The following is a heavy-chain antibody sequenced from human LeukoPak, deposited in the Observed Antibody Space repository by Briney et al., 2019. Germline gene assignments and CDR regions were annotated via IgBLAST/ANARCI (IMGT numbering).Heavy chain of an antibody. CDR3: ARVVHVGMGNSARYYGMDV. Sequence: SETLSLTCTVSGGSISGYYWSWNRQPPGKGLEWIGYIYYSGSTNYNPSLKSRVTISVDTSKNQFSLNLNSVTAADTAVYYCARVVHVGMGNSARYYGMDVWGQGTTVTVSS. V-gene: IGHV4-59*01. D-gene: IGHD6-13*01. CDR2: IYYSGST. J-gene: IGHJ6*02. CDR1: GGSISGYY.